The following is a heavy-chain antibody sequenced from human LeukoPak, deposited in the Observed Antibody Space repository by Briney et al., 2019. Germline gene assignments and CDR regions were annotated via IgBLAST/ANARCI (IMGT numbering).Heavy chain of an antibody. D-gene: IGHD4-17*01. CDR1: GFTFSSYA. CDR3: VLYGDYESPDGFDI. J-gene: IGHJ3*02. CDR2: FSGSGGNT. V-gene: IGHV3-23*01. Sequence: GGSLRLSCAASGFTFSSYAMSWVRQAPGKGLEWVSTFSGSGGNTYYADSVKGRFTISRDNSKNTLYLQMNSLRAEDTAVYYCVLYGDYESPDGFDIWGQGTMVTVSS.